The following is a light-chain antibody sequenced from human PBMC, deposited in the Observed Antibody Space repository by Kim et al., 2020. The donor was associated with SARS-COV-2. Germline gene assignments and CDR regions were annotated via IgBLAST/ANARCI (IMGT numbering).Light chain of an antibody. Sequence: EIVLAQSTGTLSLSPGERATLSCRASQSVSNSYVAWYQQKPGQPPRLLISGASRRATDTPDRFSGRGSGTDFTLTIMRLEPEDFAVYYCQQECGSPLIYGGGTKVEIK. J-gene: IGKJ4*01. CDR3: QQECGSPLI. CDR2: GAS. CDR1: QSVSNSY. V-gene: IGKV3-20*01.